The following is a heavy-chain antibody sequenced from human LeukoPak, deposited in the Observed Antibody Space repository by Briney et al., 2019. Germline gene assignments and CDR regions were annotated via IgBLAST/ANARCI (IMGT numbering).Heavy chain of an antibody. V-gene: IGHV3-23*01. D-gene: IGHD2/OR15-2a*01. CDR3: ARVSILIVPYYAFDI. Sequence: GGTLRLSCAASGFTFSSFGMSWVRQAPGKGLEWVSAIRGSGGSTYYAESVKGRFTIARDNYKNTLYLQMNSLRAEDTAVYYCARVSILIVPYYAFDIWGQGTMVTVSS. CDR1: GFTFSSFG. J-gene: IGHJ3*02. CDR2: IRGSGGST.